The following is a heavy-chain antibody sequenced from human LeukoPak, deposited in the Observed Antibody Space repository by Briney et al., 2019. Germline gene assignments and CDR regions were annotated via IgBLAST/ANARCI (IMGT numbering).Heavy chain of an antibody. Sequence: ASVKVSCKASGYTFTSYDISWVRQAPGQGLEWMGIINPSGGSTSYAQKFQGRVTMTRDTSTSTVYMELSSLRSEDTAVYYCARGSYGALYYYYYMDVWGKGTTVTVSS. V-gene: IGHV1-46*01. CDR1: GYTFTSYD. J-gene: IGHJ6*03. CDR2: INPSGGST. CDR3: ARGSYGALYYYYYMDV. D-gene: IGHD5-18*01.